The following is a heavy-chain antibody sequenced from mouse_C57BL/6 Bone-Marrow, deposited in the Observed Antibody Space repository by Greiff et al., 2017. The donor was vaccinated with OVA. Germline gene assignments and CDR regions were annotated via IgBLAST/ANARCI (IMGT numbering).Heavy chain of an antibody. CDR2: IYPSDSET. J-gene: IGHJ4*01. CDR1: GYTFTSYW. CDR3: ASLHHYYALDY. D-gene: IGHD2-1*01. Sequence: QVQLQQPGAELVRPGSSVKLSCKASGYTFTSYWMDWVKQRPGQGLEWIGNIYPSDSETHYNQKFKDKATLTVDKSSSTAYMQLSSLTSEDSAVYYCASLHHYYALDYWGQGTSVTVSS. V-gene: IGHV1-61*01.